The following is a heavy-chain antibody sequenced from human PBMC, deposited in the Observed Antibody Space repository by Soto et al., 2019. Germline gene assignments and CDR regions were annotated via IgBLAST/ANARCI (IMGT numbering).Heavy chain of an antibody. D-gene: IGHD2-8*01. J-gene: IGHJ6*02. CDR2: ISAYNGNT. CDR1: GYTLTSYG. CDR3: ARDGKDIVLMVYAIPQNMDV. V-gene: IGHV1-18*01. Sequence: GASVKVSCKASGYTLTSYGISWVRQAPGQGLEWMGWISAYNGNTNYAQKLQGRVTMTTDTSTSTAYMELRSLRSDDTAVYYCARDGKDIVLMVYAIPQNMDVWGQGTTVTVSS.